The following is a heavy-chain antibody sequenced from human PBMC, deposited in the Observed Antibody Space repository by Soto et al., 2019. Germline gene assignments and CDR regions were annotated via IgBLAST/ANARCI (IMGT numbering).Heavy chain of an antibody. CDR3: ARDNGIARVGYYYYGMDV. CDR1: GFTFSSYG. D-gene: IGHD6-13*01. V-gene: IGHV3-33*01. J-gene: IGHJ6*02. Sequence: GGSLRLSCAASGFTFSSYGMHWVRQAPGKGLEWVAVIWYDGSNKYYADSVKGRFTISRDNSKNTLYLQMNSLRAEDTAVYYCARDNGIARVGYYYYGMDVWGQGTTVTVSS. CDR2: IWYDGSNK.